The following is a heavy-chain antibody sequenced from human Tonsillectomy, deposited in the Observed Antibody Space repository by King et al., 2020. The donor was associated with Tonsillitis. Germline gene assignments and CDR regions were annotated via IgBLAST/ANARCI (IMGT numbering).Heavy chain of an antibody. CDR2: LCGSGGST. V-gene: IGHV3-23*04. J-gene: IGHJ2*01. D-gene: IGHD2-21*02. Sequence: VQLVESGGGLVQPGGSLRLSCAASGFTFSTYAMSWVRQAPGKGLEWVSALCGSGGSTYYADSVKGRFTISRDNSKNTLYLQMNSLSAEDTAVYYCASTVTLEWYFDLWGRGTLAT. CDR1: GFTFSTYA. CDR3: ASTVTLEWYFDL.